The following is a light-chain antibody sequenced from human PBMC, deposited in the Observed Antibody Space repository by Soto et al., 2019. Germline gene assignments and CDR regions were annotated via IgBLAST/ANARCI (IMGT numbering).Light chain of an antibody. CDR2: EVS. J-gene: IGLJ1*01. CDR3: SSYTSTSTRV. Sequence: QSALTQPASVSGSPGQSITISCTGTSSDVGAYNYVSWYQHPPGKAPKLMISEVSNRPSGVSNRFSGSKSGNTASLTISGPQAEDEADYYCSSYTSTSTRVFGTGTKGHRP. CDR1: SSDVGAYNY. V-gene: IGLV2-14*01.